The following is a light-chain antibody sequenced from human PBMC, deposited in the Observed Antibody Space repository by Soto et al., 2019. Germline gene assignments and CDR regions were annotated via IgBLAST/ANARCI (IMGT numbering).Light chain of an antibody. V-gene: IGKV3-20*01. CDR2: GAS. Sequence: EIVLTQSPGTLSLSPGERATLSCRASQSLSSNYLAWYQQKPGQTPRLLIYGASSRATGIPDRFSGSGSGTDSTLTISRLEPEDFAVYYCQQYGSSLPWTFGQGTKVEIK. CDR3: QQYGSSLPWT. CDR1: QSLSSNY. J-gene: IGKJ1*01.